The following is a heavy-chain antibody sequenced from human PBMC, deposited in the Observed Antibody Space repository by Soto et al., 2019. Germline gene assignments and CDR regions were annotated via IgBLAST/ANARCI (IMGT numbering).Heavy chain of an antibody. CDR3: AREERKVTGTMNYFHGMDA. V-gene: IGHV3-11*01. CDR1: GFTFRDHY. CDR2: MSSSGATI. J-gene: IGHJ6*02. D-gene: IGHD1-7*01. Sequence: GGSLRLSCAGSGFTFRDHYMSWVRQAPGQGLEWVSYMSSSGATIYYADSVRGRFTISRDNAKNSLYLQMTSLRAEDTAVYYCAREERKVTGTMNYFHGMDAWGQGTTVTVSS.